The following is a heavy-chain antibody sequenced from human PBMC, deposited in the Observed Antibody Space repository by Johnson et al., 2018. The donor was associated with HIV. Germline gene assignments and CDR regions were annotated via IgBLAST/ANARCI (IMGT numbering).Heavy chain of an antibody. CDR1: GFTFSDYY. J-gene: IGHJ3*02. CDR2: ISSSGSTI. V-gene: IGHV3-11*01. Sequence: QVQLVESGGGVVQPGGSLRLSCAASGFTFSDYYMSWIRQAPGKGLEWVSYISSSGSTIYYADSVKGRCTISRDNSKNTLYLQMNSLRAEDTAVYYCAREGIWYCSGGSCYGAFDIWAQGTMVTVSS. CDR3: AREGIWYCSGGSCYGAFDI. D-gene: IGHD2-15*01.